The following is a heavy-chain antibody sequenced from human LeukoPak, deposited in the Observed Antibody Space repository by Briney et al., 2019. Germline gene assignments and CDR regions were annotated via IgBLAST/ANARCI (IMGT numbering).Heavy chain of an antibody. Sequence: ASVKVSCKASGYTFTGYYMHWVRQAPGQGLEWMGWINPNSGGTNYAQKFQGRVTMTRDTSISTAYMELSRLRSDDTAVYYCARDQQLRRWGLDYYYYYYMDVWGKGTTVTVSS. CDR1: GYTFTGYY. J-gene: IGHJ6*03. V-gene: IGHV1-2*02. CDR3: ARDQQLRRWGLDYYYYYYMDV. D-gene: IGHD2-2*01. CDR2: INPNSGGT.